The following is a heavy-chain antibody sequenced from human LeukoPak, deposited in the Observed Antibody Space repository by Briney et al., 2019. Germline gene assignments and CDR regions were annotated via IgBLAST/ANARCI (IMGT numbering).Heavy chain of an antibody. Sequence: SETLPLTCTVSGGSISTYYWSWIRQSPGKGLEWIAYIDYRGSTTYNPSLRSRVTISVDTSRNQFSLKLSSVTAADTAVYYCASAGYGEPPDYWGQGTLVTVSS. J-gene: IGHJ4*02. CDR1: GGSISTYY. D-gene: IGHD4-17*01. CDR3: ASAGYGEPPDY. V-gene: IGHV4-59*01. CDR2: IDYRGST.